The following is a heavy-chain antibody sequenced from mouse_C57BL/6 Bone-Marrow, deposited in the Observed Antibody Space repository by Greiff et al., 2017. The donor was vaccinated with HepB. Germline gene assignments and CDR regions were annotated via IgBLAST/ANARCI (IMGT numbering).Heavy chain of an antibody. CDR1: GFTFSSYA. J-gene: IGHJ2*01. Sequence: DVMLVESGGGLVKPGGSLKLSCAASGFTFSSYAMSWVRQTPEKRLEWVATISDGGSYTYYPDNVKGRFTISRDNAKNNLYLQMSHLKSEDTAMYYCARDPIYYGYDEGYYFDYWGQGTTLTVSS. D-gene: IGHD2-2*01. CDR3: ARDPIYYGYDEGYYFDY. V-gene: IGHV5-4*01. CDR2: ISDGGSYT.